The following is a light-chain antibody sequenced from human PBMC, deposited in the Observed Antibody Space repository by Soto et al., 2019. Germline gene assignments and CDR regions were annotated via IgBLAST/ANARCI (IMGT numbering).Light chain of an antibody. Sequence: DIQMTQSPSTLSASVGDRVTITCRASQSISSWLAWYQQKPGKAPKLLIYKASSLESGVPSRFSGSGSGKAFTLPSSSLQPDDFSTYYCQQHNSYPYTFGQGNKLELK. CDR1: QSISSW. CDR3: QQHNSYPYT. J-gene: IGKJ2*01. CDR2: KAS. V-gene: IGKV1-5*03.